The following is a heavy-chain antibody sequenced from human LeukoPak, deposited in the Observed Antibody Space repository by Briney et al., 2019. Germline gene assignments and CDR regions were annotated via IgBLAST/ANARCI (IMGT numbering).Heavy chain of an antibody. CDR2: ISRSGGST. CDR3: ANYRSRLGESNPQYFDY. Sequence: PGGSLRLSCAASAFTFSSYAMSWVRQAPGKGLEWVSAISRSGGSTYYADSVKGRFTISRDNSKNTLCLQMNSLRAEDTAVYYCANYRSRLGESNPQYFDYWGQGTLVTVSS. V-gene: IGHV3-23*01. J-gene: IGHJ4*02. D-gene: IGHD3-10*01. CDR1: AFTFSSYA.